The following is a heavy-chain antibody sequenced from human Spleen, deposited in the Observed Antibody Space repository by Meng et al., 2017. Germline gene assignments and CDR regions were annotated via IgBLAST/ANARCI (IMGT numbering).Heavy chain of an antibody. Sequence: ASVKVSCKASGYTFTSYYMHWGRQAPGQGLEWMGIINPSAGSTSYAQKFQGRVTMTRDTSTSTVYMELSSLRSEDTAVYYCARDTLLRYFDWLLYHYYGMDVWGQGTTVTVSS. V-gene: IGHV1-46*01. CDR1: GYTFTSYY. D-gene: IGHD3-9*01. J-gene: IGHJ6*02. CDR3: ARDTLLRYFDWLLYHYYGMDV. CDR2: INPSAGST.